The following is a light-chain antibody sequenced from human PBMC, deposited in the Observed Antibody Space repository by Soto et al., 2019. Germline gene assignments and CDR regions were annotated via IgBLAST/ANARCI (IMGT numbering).Light chain of an antibody. CDR3: AAWDVSLNGHVL. V-gene: IGLV1-44*01. CDR1: SSSIGSSA. Sequence: QAVVTQPPSASGTPGQRVTISCFGSSSSIGSSAVNWYQQLPGTAPKLLIYSSNQRPSGVPDRFSGSKSGTSASLAISGLQSEDEADYFCAAWDVSLNGHVLFGGGTKLTVL. CDR2: SSN. J-gene: IGLJ2*01.